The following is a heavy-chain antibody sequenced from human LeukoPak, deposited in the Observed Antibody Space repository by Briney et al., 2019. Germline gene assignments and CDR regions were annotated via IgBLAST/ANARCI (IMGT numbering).Heavy chain of an antibody. CDR2: VHSGGNT. CDR3: ARASTSGWDGFDH. CDR1: GFTVSGNY. D-gene: IGHD6-19*01. J-gene: IGHJ4*02. Sequence: TGGSLRLSCAASGFTVSGNYMSWVRQAPGKGLEWVSVVHSGGNTYYADSVKGRFAISRDNSKNTLYLQMNSLRAEDTAVYFCARASTSGWDGFDHWGQGTLVTVFS. V-gene: IGHV3-53*01.